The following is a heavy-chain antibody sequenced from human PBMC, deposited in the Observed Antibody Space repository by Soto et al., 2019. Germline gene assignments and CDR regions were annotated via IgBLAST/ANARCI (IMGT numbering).Heavy chain of an antibody. CDR3: ARDKDRLQLGGNYHYILDV. D-gene: IGHD1-7*01. CDR2: IMPIFRTP. Sequence: QVHLEQSGAEVRKPGSSVKVSCKASGGTFSNSAISWVRQAPGQGLEWMGGIMPIFRTPDYAQKFQGRVNXTXDXXTSTAYMELSGLRSDDTAVYYCARDKDRLQLGGNYHYILDVWGQGTTVTVSS. J-gene: IGHJ6*02. V-gene: IGHV1-69*05. CDR1: GGTFSNSA.